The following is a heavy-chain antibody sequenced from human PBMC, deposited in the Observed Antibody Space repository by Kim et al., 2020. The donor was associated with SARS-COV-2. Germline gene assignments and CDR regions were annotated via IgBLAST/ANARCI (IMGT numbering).Heavy chain of an antibody. D-gene: IGHD3-22*01. V-gene: IGHV4-4*02. CDR3: ARRGQNYYDSSGYYA. Sequence: SLKSRVTISVDKSKNQFSLKLSSVTAADTAVYYCARRGQNYYDSSGYYAWGQGTLVTVSS. J-gene: IGHJ4*02.